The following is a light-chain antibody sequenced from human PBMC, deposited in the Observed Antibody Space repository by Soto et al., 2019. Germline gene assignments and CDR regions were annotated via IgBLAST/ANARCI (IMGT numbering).Light chain of an antibody. CDR3: QQYNNWPPAT. V-gene: IGKV3-15*01. CDR2: GAS. CDR1: QSVSSN. J-gene: IGKJ1*01. Sequence: IVMTQSPATLSVSPGERATLSCRASQSVSSNLAWYQQKPGQAPRRLIYGASTRATGIPARFSGSGSGTEFTLTLSSLQSEDLAVYYCQQYNNWPPATFGQGNKVDIK.